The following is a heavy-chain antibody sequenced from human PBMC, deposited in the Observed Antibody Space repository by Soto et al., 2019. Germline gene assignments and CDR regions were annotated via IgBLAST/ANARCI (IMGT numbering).Heavy chain of an antibody. Sequence: SETLSLTCTVSGGSISSYYWSWIRQPPGKGLEWIGYIYYSGSTNYNPSLKSRVTISVDTSKNQFSLKLSSVTTADTAVYYCASLQVPWERHRGSYWGQGTLVTVSS. CDR3: ASLQVPWERHRGSY. J-gene: IGHJ4*02. V-gene: IGHV4-59*01. CDR1: GGSISSYY. D-gene: IGHD1-26*01. CDR2: IYYSGST.